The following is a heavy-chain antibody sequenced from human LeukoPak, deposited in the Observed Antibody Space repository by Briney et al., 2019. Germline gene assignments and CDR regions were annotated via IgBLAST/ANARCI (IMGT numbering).Heavy chain of an antibody. CDR2: ISAYNGNT. J-gene: IGHJ4*02. CDR1: GGTFSSFD. Sequence: ASVMVSCKASGGTFSSFDVSWVRQAPGQGPEWMGWISAYNGNTNYAQKLQGRVTMTTDTSTSTAYMELRSLRSDDTAVYYCARGGDGDILTGLVFDYWGQGTLVTVSS. D-gene: IGHD3-9*01. CDR3: ARGGDGDILTGLVFDY. V-gene: IGHV1-18*01.